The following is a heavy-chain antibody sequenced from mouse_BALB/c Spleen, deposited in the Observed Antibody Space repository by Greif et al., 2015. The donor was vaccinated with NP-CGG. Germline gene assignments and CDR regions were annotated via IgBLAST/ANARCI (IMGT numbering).Heavy chain of an antibody. D-gene: IGHD2-3*01. CDR2: IDPSDSYT. Sequence: VQLQQSGAELVKPGASVKMSCKASGYTFTSYWMHWVKQRPGQGLEWIGVIDPSDSYTSYNQKFKGKATLTVDTSSSTAYMQLSSLTSEDSAVYYCTRSGDGYYAYAMDYWGQGTSVTVSS. J-gene: IGHJ4*01. CDR3: TRSGDGYYAYAMDY. CDR1: GYTFTSYW. V-gene: IGHV1S127*01.